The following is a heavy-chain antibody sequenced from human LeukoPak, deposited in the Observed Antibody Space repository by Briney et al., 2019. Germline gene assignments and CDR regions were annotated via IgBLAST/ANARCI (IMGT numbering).Heavy chain of an antibody. Sequence: PGGSLRLSCVVSGFSFRNYWMSWVRQTPGRGLQWVAHTNYDGTEKYYVDSVKGRFTISRDNAKNSLYLQMNSLRAEDTAVYYCARDRSTDFWSGYYTNYFDYWGQGTLVTVSS. D-gene: IGHD3-3*01. CDR2: TNYDGTEK. V-gene: IGHV3-7*01. J-gene: IGHJ4*02. CDR1: GFSFRNYW. CDR3: ARDRSTDFWSGYYTNYFDY.